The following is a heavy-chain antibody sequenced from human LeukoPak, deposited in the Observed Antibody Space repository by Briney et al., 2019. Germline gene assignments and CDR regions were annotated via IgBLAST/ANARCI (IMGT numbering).Heavy chain of an antibody. J-gene: IGHJ4*02. D-gene: IGHD2-2*01. CDR3: ARRGPLGYCSSTSCLDY. V-gene: IGHV4-39*01. CDR1: GGSISSSSYY. CDR2: IYYSGST. Sequence: SETLSLTCTVSGGSISSSSYYWGWIRQPPGKGLEWIGSIYYSGSTYYNPSLKSRVTISVDTSKNQFSLKLSSVTAADTAVYYCARRGPLGYCSSTSCLDYWGQGTLVTVSS.